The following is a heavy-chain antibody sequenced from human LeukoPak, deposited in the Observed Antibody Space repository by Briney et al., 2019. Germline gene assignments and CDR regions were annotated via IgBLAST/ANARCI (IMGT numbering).Heavy chain of an antibody. CDR2: IDYSGST. V-gene: IGHV4-39*01. CDR3: ARHNHGMDV. CDR1: GGSISSSGYY. Sequence: SETLSLTCTVSGGSISSSGYYWGWIRQPPGKGLAWIGSIDYSGSTYYNPSLKNRVTISVDASKKRFSLKLSSVTVADTAAFYCARHNHGMDVWGQGTTVTVSS. J-gene: IGHJ6*02.